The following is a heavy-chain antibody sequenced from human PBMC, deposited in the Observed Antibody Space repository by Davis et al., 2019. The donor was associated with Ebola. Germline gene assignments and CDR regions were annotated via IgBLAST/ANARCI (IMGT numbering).Heavy chain of an antibody. CDR2: ISSSSSTI. Sequence: GESLKISCAASGFTFSSYAMSWVRQAPGKGLEWVSYISSSSSTIYYADSVKGRFTISRDNAKNSLYLQMNSLRAEDTAVYYCAREGCSGGSCYSGTYYYYYMDVWGKGTTVTVSS. CDR1: GFTFSSYA. V-gene: IGHV3-48*04. CDR3: AREGCSGGSCYSGTYYYYYMDV. D-gene: IGHD2-15*01. J-gene: IGHJ6*03.